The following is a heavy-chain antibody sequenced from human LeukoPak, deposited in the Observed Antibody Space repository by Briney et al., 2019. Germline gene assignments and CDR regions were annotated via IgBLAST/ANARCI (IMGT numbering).Heavy chain of an antibody. D-gene: IGHD2-2*01. CDR1: GFTFSSYG. Sequence: GGSLRLSCAASGFTFSSYGMHWVRQAPGKGLEWVAVISYDGSNKYYADSVKGRFTISRDDSQYTLPLQMNSLRAEDTAVYYCARDYPALGYCTSSTCSFFDYWGQGILVTVSS. V-gene: IGHV3-30*03. CDR2: ISYDGSNK. J-gene: IGHJ4*02. CDR3: ARDYPALGYCTSSTCSFFDY.